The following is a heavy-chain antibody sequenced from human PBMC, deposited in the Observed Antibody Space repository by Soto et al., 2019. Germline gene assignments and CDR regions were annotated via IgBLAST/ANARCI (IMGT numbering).Heavy chain of an antibody. D-gene: IGHD6-19*01. CDR3: AKSEGGSGWTYYYYGMDV. CDR1: GFTFSSYA. CDR2: ISGSGGST. V-gene: IGHV3-23*01. J-gene: IGHJ6*02. Sequence: GGSLRLSCAASGFTFSSYAMSWVRQAPGKGLEWVSAISGSGGSTYYADPVKGRFTISRDNSKNTLYLQMNSLRAEDTAVYYCAKSEGGSGWTYYYYGMDVWGQGTTVTVSS.